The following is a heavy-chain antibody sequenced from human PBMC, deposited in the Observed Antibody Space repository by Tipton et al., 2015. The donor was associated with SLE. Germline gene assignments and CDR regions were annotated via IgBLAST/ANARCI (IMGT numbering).Heavy chain of an antibody. CDR1: DDSFSTYY. CDR2: IYYSGST. V-gene: IGHV4-59*01. D-gene: IGHD1-26*01. CDR3: ARVGYSGTSPYYYYYMDV. J-gene: IGHJ6*03. Sequence: TLYLTCTVSDDSFSTYYWRWIRQPPGGGLEWIGYIYYSGSTNYNPSLKSRVTISVDTSKNQFSLNLSSVTAADTAIYYCARVGYSGTSPYYYYYMDVWGKGTTVTVSS.